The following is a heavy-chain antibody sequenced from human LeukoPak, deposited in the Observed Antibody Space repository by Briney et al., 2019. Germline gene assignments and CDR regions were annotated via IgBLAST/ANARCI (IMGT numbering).Heavy chain of an antibody. D-gene: IGHD1-26*01. Sequence: GGSLRLSCAASGFTVSSNYMSWVRQAPGKGLEWVSVIYSGGSTYYADSVKGRFTISSDNSKNTLYLQMNSLRAEDTAVYYCARGRELLHFDYWGQGTLVTVSS. CDR1: GFTVSSNY. CDR3: ARGRELLHFDY. V-gene: IGHV3-66*02. CDR2: IYSGGST. J-gene: IGHJ4*02.